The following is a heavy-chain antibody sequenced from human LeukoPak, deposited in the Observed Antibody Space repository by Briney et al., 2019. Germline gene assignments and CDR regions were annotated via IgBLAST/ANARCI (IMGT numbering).Heavy chain of an antibody. CDR3: ARDTYYYDSSGYYAFAFDI. Sequence: ASVKVSCKASGYTFTSYGISWVRQAPGQGLEWMGWISGYNGNTNYAQKLQGRVTMTTDTSTSTAYMELRSLRSDDTAVYYCARDTYYYDSSGYYAFAFDIWGQGTMVTVSS. CDR1: GYTFTSYG. V-gene: IGHV1-18*01. CDR2: ISGYNGNT. D-gene: IGHD3-22*01. J-gene: IGHJ3*02.